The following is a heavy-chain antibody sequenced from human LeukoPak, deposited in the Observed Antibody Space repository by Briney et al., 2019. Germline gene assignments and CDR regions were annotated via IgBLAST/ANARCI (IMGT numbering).Heavy chain of an antibody. Sequence: ASAKVSCKASGYTFTGYYMHWVRQAPGQGLEWMGWISAYNGNTNYAQKLQGRVTMTTDTSTSTAYMELRSLRSDDTAVYYCARDRRDCGGDCYRYYFDYWGQGTLVTVSS. J-gene: IGHJ4*02. V-gene: IGHV1-18*04. CDR2: ISAYNGNT. CDR1: GYTFTGYY. D-gene: IGHD2-21*02. CDR3: ARDRRDCGGDCYRYYFDY.